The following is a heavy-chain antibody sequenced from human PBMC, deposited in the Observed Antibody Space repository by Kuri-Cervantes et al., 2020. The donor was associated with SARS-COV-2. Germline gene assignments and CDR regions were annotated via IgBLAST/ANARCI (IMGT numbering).Heavy chain of an antibody. CDR2: IYHSGST. CDR3: ARATSLVPTFDI. Sequence: SETLSLTCAVSGYSISSDYYWGWIRQPPGKGLEWIGTIYHSGSTYYNPSLKSRLTISVDTSKNQFSLKLNSVTAADTAMYYCARATSLVPTFDIWGQGTKVTVSS. V-gene: IGHV4-38-2*01. J-gene: IGHJ3*02. D-gene: IGHD6-6*01. CDR1: GYSISSDYY.